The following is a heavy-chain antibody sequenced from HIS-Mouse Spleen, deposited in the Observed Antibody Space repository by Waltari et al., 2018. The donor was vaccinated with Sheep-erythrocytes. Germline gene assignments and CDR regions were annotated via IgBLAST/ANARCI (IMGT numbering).Heavy chain of an antibody. Sequence: QVQLQQWGAGLLKPSETLSLTCAVYGGSFSGSYWSWIRQPPGKGLEWIGETNHSGSTNSNRSLKSRVTISVEPSKNQFSLKLSSVTAADTAVYYCARGGRRTGFDYWGQGTLVTVSS. CDR3: ARGGRRTGFDY. D-gene: IGHD3-9*01. CDR2: TNHSGST. V-gene: IGHV4-34*01. J-gene: IGHJ4*02. CDR1: GGSFSGSY.